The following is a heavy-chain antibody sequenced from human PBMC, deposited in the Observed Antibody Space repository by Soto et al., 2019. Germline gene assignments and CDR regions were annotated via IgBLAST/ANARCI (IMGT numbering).Heavy chain of an antibody. D-gene: IGHD6-6*01. CDR1: GFTFSAYW. CDR3: ARDGLYSSSSGSDY. Sequence: RLSCAASGFTFSAYWMHWVRQAPGKGLVWVSRTNTDGTATTYADSVEGRFTISRDNAKNSLYLQMNSLRAEDTAVYYCARDGLYSSSSGSDYWGQGTLVTVSS. CDR2: TNTDGTAT. V-gene: IGHV3-74*03. J-gene: IGHJ4*02.